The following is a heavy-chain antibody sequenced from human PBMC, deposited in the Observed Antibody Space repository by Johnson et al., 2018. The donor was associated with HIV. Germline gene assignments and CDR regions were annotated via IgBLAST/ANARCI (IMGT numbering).Heavy chain of an antibody. Sequence: VQLVESGGGLVKPGGSLRLSCAASGFTFSNAWMSWVRQAPGKGLEWVSVIYSGGSTYYADSVKGRFTISRDNSKNTLYLQMNSLRAEDTAVYYCAKGVNWGGDAFDIWGQGTMVTVSS. CDR1: GFTFSNAW. V-gene: IGHV3-66*01. J-gene: IGHJ3*02. CDR2: IYSGGST. CDR3: AKGVNWGGDAFDI. D-gene: IGHD7-27*01.